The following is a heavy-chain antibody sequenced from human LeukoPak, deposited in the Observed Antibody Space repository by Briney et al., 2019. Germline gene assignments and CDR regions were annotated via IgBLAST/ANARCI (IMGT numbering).Heavy chain of an antibody. CDR1: GFTFSRHW. J-gene: IGHJ3*02. Sequence: GGSLRLSCAASGFTFSRHWMSWVRQAPGKGPEWVANIKQEGSEKYYVDSVGGRFTISRDTARTSLYLQKHSLRDEDTAVSYCATYCSSGRWSLATFDIWGQGTMVTVSS. CDR2: IKQEGSEK. V-gene: IGHV3-7*01. CDR3: ATYCSSGRWSLATFDI. D-gene: IGHD2-2*01.